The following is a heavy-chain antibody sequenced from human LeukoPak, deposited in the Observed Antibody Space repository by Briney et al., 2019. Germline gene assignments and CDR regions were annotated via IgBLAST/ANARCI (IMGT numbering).Heavy chain of an antibody. CDR3: ARDYDILTGYYRAPSNWFDP. V-gene: IGHV3-11*01. Sequence: GGSLRLSCAASGFTFSDYYMSWIRQAPGKGLEWVSYISSSGSTIYYADSVKGRFTISRDNAKNSLYLQMNSLRAEDTAVYYCARDYDILTGYYRAPSNWFDPWGQGTLVTVSS. CDR2: ISSSGSTI. J-gene: IGHJ5*02. CDR1: GFTFSDYY. D-gene: IGHD3-9*01.